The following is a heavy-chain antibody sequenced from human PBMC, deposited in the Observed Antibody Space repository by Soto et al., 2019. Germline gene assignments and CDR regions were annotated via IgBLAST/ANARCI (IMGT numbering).Heavy chain of an antibody. Sequence: SVKVSCKASGGPFSSYAISWVRQAPGQGLEWMGGIIPIFGTANSAQKFQGRVTSTADKSTSTAYMELSSLRSEDTAGYYCAREDLVPADAYDDDYGMDVWGQGTTVTVSS. CDR2: IIPIFGTA. J-gene: IGHJ6*02. CDR3: AREDLVPADAYDDDYGMDV. D-gene: IGHD2-2*01. V-gene: IGHV1-69*06. CDR1: GGPFSSYA.